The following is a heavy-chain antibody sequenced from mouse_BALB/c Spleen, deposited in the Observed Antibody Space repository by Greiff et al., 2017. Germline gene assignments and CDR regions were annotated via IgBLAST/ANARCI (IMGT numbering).Heavy chain of an antibody. CDR2: IYPGDGDT. CDR3: AREREGSYFDY. V-gene: IGHV1-87*01. J-gene: IGHJ2*01. CDR1: GYTFTSYW. Sequence: QVQLQQSGAELARPGASVKLSCKASGYTFTSYWMQWVKQRPGQGLEWIGAIYPGDGDTRYTQKFKGKATLTADKSSSTAYMQLSSLASEDSAVYYCAREREGSYFDYWGQGTTLTVSS.